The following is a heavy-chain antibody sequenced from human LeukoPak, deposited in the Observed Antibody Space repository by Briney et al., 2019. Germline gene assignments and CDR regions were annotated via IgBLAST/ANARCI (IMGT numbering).Heavy chain of an antibody. CDR2: INSDGSST. CDR1: GFTFSSYW. D-gene: IGHD2-15*01. J-gene: IGHJ5*02. CDR3: ARGYCSGGSCGASWFDP. V-gene: IGHV3-74*01. Sequence: GRSLRLSCAASGFTFSSYWMHWVRQAPGKGLVWVSRINSDGSSTSYADSVKGRFTISRDNAKNTLYLQMNSLRAEDTAVYYCARGYCSGGSCGASWFDPWGQGTLVTVSS.